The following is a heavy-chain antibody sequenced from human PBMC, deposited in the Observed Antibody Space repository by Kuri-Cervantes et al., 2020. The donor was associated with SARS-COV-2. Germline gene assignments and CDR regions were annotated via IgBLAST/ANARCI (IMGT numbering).Heavy chain of an antibody. CDR3: AKEFLGKYDFWSGYRDAFDI. V-gene: IGHV3-23*01. CDR2: ISGSGGST. D-gene: IGHD3-3*01. CDR1: GFTFSSYA. Sequence: GGSLRLSCAASGFTFSSYAMSWVRQAPGKGLEWVSAISGSGGSTYYADSVKGRFTISRDNSKNTLYLQMNSLGAEDTAVYYCAKEFLGKYDFWSGYRDAFDIWGQGTMVTVSS. J-gene: IGHJ3*02.